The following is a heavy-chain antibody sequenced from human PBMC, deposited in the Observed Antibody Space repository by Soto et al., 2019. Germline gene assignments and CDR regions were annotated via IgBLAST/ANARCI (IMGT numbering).Heavy chain of an antibody. CDR1: GYTFTGYY. CDR2: INPNSEGT. V-gene: IGHV1-2*04. CDR3: ARGSDRGFDY. J-gene: IGHJ4*02. Sequence: GASVKVSCKASGYTFTGYYMHWVRQAPGQGLEWMGWINPNSEGTNYAQKFQGWARMTRDTSISTAYMELSRLRFDDTAVYYCARGSDRGFDYWGQGTLVTVSS.